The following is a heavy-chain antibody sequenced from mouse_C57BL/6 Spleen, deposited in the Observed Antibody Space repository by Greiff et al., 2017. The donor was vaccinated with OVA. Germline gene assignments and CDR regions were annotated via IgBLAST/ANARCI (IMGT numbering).Heavy chain of an antibody. J-gene: IGHJ2*01. D-gene: IGHD1-1*01. CDR2: IYPGSGNT. CDR3: ARLGDYYGSSPYYFDY. V-gene: IGHV1-76*01. Sequence: QVQLQQSGAELVRPGASVKLSCKASGYTFTDYYITWVKQRPGQGLEWIARIYPGSGNTYYNEKFKGKVTLTAERSSSTAYMQLSSLTSEDSAVYFCARLGDYYGSSPYYFDYWGQGTTLTVSS. CDR1: GYTFTDYY.